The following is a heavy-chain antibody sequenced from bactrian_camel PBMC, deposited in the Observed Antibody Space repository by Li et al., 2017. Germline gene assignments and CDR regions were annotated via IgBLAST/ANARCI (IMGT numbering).Heavy chain of an antibody. Sequence: DVQLVESGGGLVQPGGSLRLSCAASGFTFSSNDMSWVRQAPGKGLEWVSTINSGGGSTDYADSVKGRFTITLDLAKDTVDLQMHTLKPEDTAMYYCNAKLEVGYSGPWCKDVSDYWGQGTQVTVS. CDR2: INSGGGST. V-gene: IGHV3S40*01. J-gene: IGHJ4*01. CDR3: NAKLEVGYSGPWCKDVSDY. CDR1: GFTFSSND. D-gene: IGHD1*01.